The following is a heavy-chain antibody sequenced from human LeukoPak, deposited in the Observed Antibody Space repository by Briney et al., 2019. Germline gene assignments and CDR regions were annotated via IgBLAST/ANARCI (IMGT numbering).Heavy chain of an antibody. CDR1: GFTFSSYG. J-gene: IGHJ3*02. CDR2: ISSSGSTI. Sequence: TGGSLRLSCAASGFTFSSYGMHWVRQAPGKGLEWVSYISSSGSTIYYADSVKGRFTISRDNAKNSLYLQMNSLRAEDTAVYYCARVAAYCGGDCYPLDAFDIWGQGTMVTVSS. CDR3: ARVAAYCGGDCYPLDAFDI. D-gene: IGHD2-21*02. V-gene: IGHV3-48*04.